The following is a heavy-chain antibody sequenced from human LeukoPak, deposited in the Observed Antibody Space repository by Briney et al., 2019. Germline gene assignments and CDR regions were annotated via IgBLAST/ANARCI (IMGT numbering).Heavy chain of an antibody. CDR2: ISGGGGRT. J-gene: IGHJ4*02. D-gene: IGHD6-13*01. CDR1: GFTFYDYA. Sequence: GGSLRLSCAASGFTFYDYAMDWVRQAPGKGLEWVSLISGGGGRTYYADSVKGRFTISRDNSKYSLYLQMYNLRIEDTALYYCAKEGSAGTADYWGQGTLVTVSS. CDR3: AKEGSAGTADY. V-gene: IGHV3-43*02.